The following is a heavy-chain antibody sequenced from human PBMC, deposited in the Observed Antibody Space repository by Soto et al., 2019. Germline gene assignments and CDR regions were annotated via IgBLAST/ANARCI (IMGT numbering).Heavy chain of an antibody. CDR2: IYYSGTP. V-gene: IGHV4-59*01. CDR3: ARVFSGGGDYYYYCMDL. J-gene: IGHJ6*02. CDR1: GGSINTYY. Sequence: QVQLQESGPGLVKPSETLSLTCTGSGGSINTYYWRWIRLPPGKGLEWVGYIYYSGTPYYNPSLMSRISISLDKSKNQFSLKLSAVTAADTAMYYCARVFSGGGDYYYYCMDLWGQGYTVTVSS. D-gene: IGHD6-19*01.